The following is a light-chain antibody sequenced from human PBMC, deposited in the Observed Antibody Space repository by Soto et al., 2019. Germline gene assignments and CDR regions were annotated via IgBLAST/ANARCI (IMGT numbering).Light chain of an antibody. V-gene: IGKV3-15*01. J-gene: IGKJ4*01. CDR2: GAS. CDR3: QQYNNWAS. CDR1: QSVSSN. Sequence: EIVMTQSPATLSVSPGERATLSCRASQSVSSNLAWYQQKPGQAPRLLIYGASTRATGVPVRFSGSGSGTEFTLTISSLQSEDFAVYYCQQYNNWASFGGGTKVEIK.